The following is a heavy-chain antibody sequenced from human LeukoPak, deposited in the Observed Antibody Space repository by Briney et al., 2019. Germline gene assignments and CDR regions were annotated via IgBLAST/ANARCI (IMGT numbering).Heavy chain of an antibody. CDR3: AKWGDYDVLTGYYVPDY. CDR1: GFTFSNYA. V-gene: IGHV3-23*01. CDR2: ILGSGGST. J-gene: IGHJ4*02. Sequence: QPGASLRLSCAAPGFTFSNYAMSWVRQAPGKRLEWVSAILGSGGSTYYADSVKGRFTVSRDNSKSTLYLQMNSLRAEDKALYYCAKWGDYDVLTGYYVPDYWGQGTLVTVSS. D-gene: IGHD3-9*01.